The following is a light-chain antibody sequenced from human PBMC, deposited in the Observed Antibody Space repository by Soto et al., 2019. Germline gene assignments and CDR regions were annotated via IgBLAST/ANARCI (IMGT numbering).Light chain of an antibody. CDR1: SSDVGGYNY. CDR3: SSYTSSSTQV. Sequence: QSALTQPASVSGSPGQSITISCTGTSSDVGGYNYVSWYQQHPGKAPQLMIYDVSNRPSGISNRFSGSKCGNTASLTISGLQAEDEADYFCSSYTSSSTQVFGTGTKLTVL. CDR2: DVS. V-gene: IGLV2-14*01. J-gene: IGLJ1*01.